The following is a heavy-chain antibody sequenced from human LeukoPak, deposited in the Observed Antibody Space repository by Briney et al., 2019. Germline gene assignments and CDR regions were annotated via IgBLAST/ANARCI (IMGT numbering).Heavy chain of an antibody. CDR3: AKDLARWLVRTSLVTFDY. Sequence: GGSLRLSCAASQFTFSNYWMSWVRQAPGKGLEWVSAISGSGGSTYYADSVKGRFTISRDNSKNTLYLQMNSLRAEDTAVYYCAKDLARWLVRTSLVTFDYWGQGTLVTVSS. CDR2: ISGSGGST. J-gene: IGHJ4*02. V-gene: IGHV3-23*01. CDR1: QFTFSNYW. D-gene: IGHD6-19*01.